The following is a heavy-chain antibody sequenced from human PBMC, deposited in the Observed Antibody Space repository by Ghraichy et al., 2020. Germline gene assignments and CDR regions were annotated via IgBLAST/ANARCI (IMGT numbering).Heavy chain of an antibody. CDR1: GYSFTTYW. J-gene: IGHJ3*02. CDR2: IYPGDSAT. Sequence: GESLNISCKGSGYSFTTYWIGWVRQMPGKGLEWMGIIYPGDSATKYSPSFQGQVTISADKSITTANLQWSSLKASDTAMYYCARRPVYGATDAFDIWGQGTMVTVSS. D-gene: IGHD4-17*01. CDR3: ARRPVYGATDAFDI. V-gene: IGHV5-51*01.